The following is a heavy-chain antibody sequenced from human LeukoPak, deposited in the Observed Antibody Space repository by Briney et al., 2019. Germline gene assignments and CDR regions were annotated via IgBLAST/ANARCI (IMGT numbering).Heavy chain of an antibody. J-gene: IGHJ4*02. D-gene: IGHD3-10*01. Sequence: GASVKVSCKASGYTFTGYYMHWVRQAPGRGLEWMGWINPNSGGTNYAQKFQGRVTMTRDTSISTAYMELSRLRSDDTAVYYCARSYGSGSHRRPFDYWGQGTLVTVSS. V-gene: IGHV1-2*02. CDR3: ARSYGSGSHRRPFDY. CDR2: INPNSGGT. CDR1: GYTFTGYY.